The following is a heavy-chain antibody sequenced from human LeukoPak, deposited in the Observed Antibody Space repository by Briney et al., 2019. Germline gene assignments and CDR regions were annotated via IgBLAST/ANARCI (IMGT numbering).Heavy chain of an antibody. CDR2: IYYSGST. CDR1: GGSISSSSYY. CDR3: ASPQSDGFLEWLAFDY. D-gene: IGHD3-3*01. V-gene: IGHV4-39*01. Sequence: SETLSLTCTVSGGSISSSSYYWGWIRQPPGKGLEWIGSIYYSGSTYYNPSLRSRVTIPVDTSKNQFSLKLSSVTAADTAVYYCASPQSDGFLEWLAFDYWGQGTLVTVSS. J-gene: IGHJ4*02.